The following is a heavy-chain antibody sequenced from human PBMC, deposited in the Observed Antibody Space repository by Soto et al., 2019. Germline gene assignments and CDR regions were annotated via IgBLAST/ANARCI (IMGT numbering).Heavy chain of an antibody. CDR3: ARARWYDAFDV. V-gene: IGHV4-38-2*01. Sequence: SETLSLTCAVSGFFISSGNYWGWIRKPPGKGLEWIGSIFHGGNTYYNPSPKSRVTISVDMSKNQFSLKLNSVTAADTAVYYCARARWYDAFDVWGQGTVVTVSS. CDR1: GFFISSGNY. D-gene: IGHD2-15*01. J-gene: IGHJ3*01. CDR2: IFHGGNT.